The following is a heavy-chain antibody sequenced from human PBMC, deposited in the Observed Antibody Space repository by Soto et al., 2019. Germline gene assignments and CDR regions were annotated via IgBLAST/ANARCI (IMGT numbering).Heavy chain of an antibody. J-gene: IGHJ4*02. CDR3: VKVSAHDYGDYAGHYFDY. CDR2: ISYDGSNK. D-gene: IGHD4-17*01. V-gene: IGHV3-30*18. Sequence: QVQLVESGGGVVQPGRSLRLSCAASGFTFSSYGMHWVGQAPGKGLEWVAVISYDGSNKYYADSVKGRFTISRDNSKNTLYLQMNSLRAEDTAVYYCVKVSAHDYGDYAGHYFDYWGQGTLVTVSS. CDR1: GFTFSSYG.